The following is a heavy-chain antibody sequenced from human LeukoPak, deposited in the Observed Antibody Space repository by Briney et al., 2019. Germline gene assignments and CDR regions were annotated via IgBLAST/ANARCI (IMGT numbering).Heavy chain of an antibody. D-gene: IGHD5-24*01. CDR2: ISYDGSNK. J-gene: IGHJ4*02. V-gene: IGHV3-30-3*01. Sequence: GGSLRLSCAASGFTFSSYAMHWVRQAPGKGLEWVAVISYDGSNKYYADSVKGRFTISRDNSKNTLYLQMNSLRAEDTAVYYCAREQWVRWVQSMDCSGQGTQATVCS. CDR1: GFTFSSYA. CDR3: AREQWVRWVQSMDC.